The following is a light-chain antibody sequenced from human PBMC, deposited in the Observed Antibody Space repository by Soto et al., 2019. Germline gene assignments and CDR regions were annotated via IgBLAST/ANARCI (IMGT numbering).Light chain of an antibody. Sequence: DIVMNQSPDSLAVSLGERATINCTSSQSVLYSSNNKNYSAGYQPKTRHPPTLLIYWGSTRESGVPDQFSGSGSWTNFTLPIISLQAEDVAGYYCQQYLHTPRTFGQGTKVDI. CDR2: WGS. CDR3: QQYLHTPRT. CDR1: QSVLYSSNNKNY. V-gene: IGKV4-1*01. J-gene: IGKJ1*01.